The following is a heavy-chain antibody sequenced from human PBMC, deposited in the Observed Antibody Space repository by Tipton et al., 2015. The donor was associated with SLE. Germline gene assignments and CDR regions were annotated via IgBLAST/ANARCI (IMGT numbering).Heavy chain of an antibody. Sequence: TLSLTCTVSGGSISSSSYYWSWIRQPAGKGLEWIGRIYTSGSTNYNPSLKSRVTMSVDTSKNQFSLKLSSVTAADTAVYYCARGIGITGTTEYWGQGTLVTVSS. D-gene: IGHD1-7*01. V-gene: IGHV4-61*02. CDR3: ARGIGITGTTEY. CDR1: GGSISSSSYY. J-gene: IGHJ4*02. CDR2: IYTSGST.